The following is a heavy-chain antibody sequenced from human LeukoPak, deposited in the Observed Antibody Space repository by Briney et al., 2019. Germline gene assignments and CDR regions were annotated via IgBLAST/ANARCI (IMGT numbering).Heavy chain of an antibody. J-gene: IGHJ5*02. CDR3: ARVGAMGWFGP. V-gene: IGHV6-1*01. Sequence: LVTTYYTSKWYHHYAVSVKSRITINPDTSKNQLSLQLNSVTPEDTAVYYCARVGAMGWFGPWGQGTLVTVSS. CDR2: TYYTSKWYH. D-gene: IGHD5-24*01.